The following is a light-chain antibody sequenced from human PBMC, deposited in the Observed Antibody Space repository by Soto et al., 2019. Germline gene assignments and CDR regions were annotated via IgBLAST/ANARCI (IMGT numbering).Light chain of an antibody. CDR3: QQYYSYPLT. J-gene: IGKJ4*01. V-gene: IGKV1-8*01. CDR2: AAS. CDR1: QGISSY. Sequence: AIRMTQSPSSFSASTGDRVTITCRASQGISSYLAWYQQKPGKSPKLLIYAASTLQSGVPSRFSGSGSGTDFTLTISCLPSEDVATYYCQQYYSYPLTFGGGTKVEIK.